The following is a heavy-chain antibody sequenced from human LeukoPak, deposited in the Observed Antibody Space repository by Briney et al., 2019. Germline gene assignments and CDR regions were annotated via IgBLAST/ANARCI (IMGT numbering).Heavy chain of an antibody. CDR1: GFTFSSYS. J-gene: IGHJ5*02. CDR3: AREGRIAVAGPNWFDP. CDR2: ISSSSSYI. V-gene: IGHV3-21*01. D-gene: IGHD6-19*01. Sequence: GGSLRLSCAASGFTFSSYSMNWVRQAPGKGLEWVSSISSSSSYIYYADSVKGRFTISRDNAKNSLYLQMNSLRAEDTAVYYCAREGRIAVAGPNWFDPWGQGTLVTVSS.